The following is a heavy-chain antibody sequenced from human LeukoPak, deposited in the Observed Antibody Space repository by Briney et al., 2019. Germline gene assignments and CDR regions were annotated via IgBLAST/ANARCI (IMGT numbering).Heavy chain of an antibody. J-gene: IGHJ4*02. CDR3: ASHWGGY. CDR2: IYDSGTT. V-gene: IGHV3-53*01. D-gene: IGHD3-16*01. CDR1: GFTVSSNY. Sequence: GGSLRLSCAASGFTVSSNYMSWVRQAPGKGLEWVSIIYDSGTTHYADSVKGRFTISRDNLKNTLYLQMNSLRAEDTAIYYCASHWGGYWGQGTLVAVSS.